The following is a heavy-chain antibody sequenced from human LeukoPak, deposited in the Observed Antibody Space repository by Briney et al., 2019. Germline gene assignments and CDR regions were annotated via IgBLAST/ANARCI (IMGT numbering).Heavy chain of an antibody. Sequence: GGSLRLSCAASGFTFSGYWMSWVRQAPGKGLEWVANIKENGREKYYVDSVKGRFTISRDDARNSLYLQMNSLRAEDTAVYYCARGVSSSGWGPKNWYFDLWGRGTLVTVSS. CDR2: IKENGREK. CDR3: ARGVSSSGWGPKNWYFDL. D-gene: IGHD6-19*01. V-gene: IGHV3-7*03. J-gene: IGHJ2*01. CDR1: GFTFSGYW.